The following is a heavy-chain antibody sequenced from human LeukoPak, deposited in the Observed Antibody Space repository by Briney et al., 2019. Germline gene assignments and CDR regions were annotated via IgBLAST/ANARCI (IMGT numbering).Heavy chain of an antibody. V-gene: IGHV3-7*01. CDR1: GFTFSSYW. CDR2: IKQDGSEK. J-gene: IGHJ4*02. Sequence: GGSLRLSCAASGFTFSSYWMSWVRQAPGKGLEWVANIKQDGSEKYYVDSVKGRFTISRDNAKNSLYLQMNSLRAEDTAVYYCARVADCRGGSCYSGVVYFDYWGQGTLVTVSS. CDR3: ARVADCRGGSCYSGVVYFDY. D-gene: IGHD2-15*01.